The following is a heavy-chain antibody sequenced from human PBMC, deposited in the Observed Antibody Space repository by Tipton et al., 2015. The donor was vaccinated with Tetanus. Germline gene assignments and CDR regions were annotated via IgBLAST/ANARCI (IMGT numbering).Heavy chain of an antibody. CDR1: GFIFSNYA. CDR3: ARHLYGYWFDP. CDR2: IWYDGSNK. Sequence: SLRLSCTVSGFIFSNYAMNWVRQAPGKGLEWVAVIWYDGSNKYYADSVKGRFTISRDNSKNTLYLQMNSLRAEDTAVYYCARHLYGYWFDPWGQGALVTVSS. D-gene: IGHD2/OR15-2a*01. J-gene: IGHJ5*02. V-gene: IGHV3-33*08.